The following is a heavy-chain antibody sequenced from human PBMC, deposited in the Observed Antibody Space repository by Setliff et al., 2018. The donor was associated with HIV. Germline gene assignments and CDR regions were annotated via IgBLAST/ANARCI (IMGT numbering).Heavy chain of an antibody. D-gene: IGHD2-2*01. J-gene: IGHJ4*02. CDR1: GFTFSSYA. CDR2: ISYDGSNK. Sequence: SLRLSCAASGFTFSSYAMYWVRQAPGKGLEWVAVISYDGSNKYYADSVKGRFTISRDNSKNTLYLQMNSLRAEDTAVYYCAKVEDIVVVPAFDYWGQGTLVTVSS. CDR3: AKVEDIVVVPAFDY. V-gene: IGHV3-30*04.